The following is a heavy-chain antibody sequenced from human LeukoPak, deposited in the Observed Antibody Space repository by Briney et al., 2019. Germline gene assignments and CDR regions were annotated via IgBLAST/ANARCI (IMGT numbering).Heavy chain of an antibody. CDR3: AKDRKRGDYRDY. V-gene: IGHV3-23*01. Sequence: GGSLRLSCAASGFPFSSYGMSWVRQAPGGGLEGVSGISGSGGSTFHADSVKGRFTISRDNSNNRLYLQMNHLRAEDTAVYYCAKDRKRGDYRDYWGQGTLVTVSS. D-gene: IGHD4-17*01. J-gene: IGHJ4*02. CDR2: ISGSGGST. CDR1: GFPFSSYG.